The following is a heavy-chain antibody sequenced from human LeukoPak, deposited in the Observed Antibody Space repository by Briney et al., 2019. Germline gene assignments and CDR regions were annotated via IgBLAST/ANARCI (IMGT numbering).Heavy chain of an antibody. CDR3: ARPGYSSGWYRRDAFDI. D-gene: IGHD6-19*01. Sequence: GGSLRLSCAASGFTFSSYAMSWVRQAPGKGLEWVANIKQDGSEKYYVDSVKGRFSISRDNAKNSLYLQMNSLRAEDTAVYYCARPGYSSGWYRRDAFDIWGQGTMVTVSS. V-gene: IGHV3-7*01. CDR2: IKQDGSEK. J-gene: IGHJ3*02. CDR1: GFTFSSYA.